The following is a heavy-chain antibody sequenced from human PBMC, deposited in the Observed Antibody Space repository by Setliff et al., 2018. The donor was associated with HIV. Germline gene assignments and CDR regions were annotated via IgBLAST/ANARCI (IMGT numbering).Heavy chain of an antibody. CDR3: ARDRAEYDYVWGSYRLDY. Sequence: ASVKVSCKSSGYTFINFYMHWVRQAPGQGLEWMGIINPSGAITSYAQKFQGRVTMTRDMSTSTVYMELRSLRSDDTAVYYCARDRAEYDYVWGSYRLDYWGQGTLVTVSS. CDR1: GYTFINFY. CDR2: INPSGAIT. D-gene: IGHD3-16*01. J-gene: IGHJ4*02. V-gene: IGHV1-46*01.